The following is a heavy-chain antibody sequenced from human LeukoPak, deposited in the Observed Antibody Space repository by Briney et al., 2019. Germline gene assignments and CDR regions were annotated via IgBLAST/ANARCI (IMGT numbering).Heavy chain of an antibody. CDR3: ATTKVVVAAHYYYYYGMDV. CDR2: IYSGGST. V-gene: IGHV3-53*01. CDR1: GFTVSSNY. D-gene: IGHD2-15*01. Sequence: GGSLRLSCAASGFTVSSNYMSWVRQAPGKGLEWVSVIYSGGSTYYADSVKGRFTISRDNSKNTLYLQMNSLRAEDTAVYYCATTKVVVAAHYYYYYGMDVWGQGTTVTASS. J-gene: IGHJ6*02.